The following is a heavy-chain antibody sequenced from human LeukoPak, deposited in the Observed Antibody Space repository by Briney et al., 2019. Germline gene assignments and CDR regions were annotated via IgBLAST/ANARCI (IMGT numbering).Heavy chain of an antibody. CDR2: ISGSGGST. CDR1: GFTFSSYA. J-gene: IGHJ4*02. Sequence: GGSLRLSCAASGFTFSSYAMSWVRQAPGKGLEWVSAISGSGGSTYYADSVKGRFTISRDNSKNTLYLQMNSLRAEDTAVYYCAKDGWHHYDSSDFDYWGQGTLVTVSS. V-gene: IGHV3-23*01. D-gene: IGHD3-22*01. CDR3: AKDGWHHYDSSDFDY.